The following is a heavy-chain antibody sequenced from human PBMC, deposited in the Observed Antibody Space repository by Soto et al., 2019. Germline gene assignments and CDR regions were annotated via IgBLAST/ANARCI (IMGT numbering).Heavy chain of an antibody. J-gene: IGHJ5*02. CDR1: GYTFTSYG. V-gene: IGHV1-18*04. CDR2: ISAYNGNT. CDR3: ARHHYDFWSGYYGWFDP. D-gene: IGHD3-3*01. Sequence: ASVKVSCKASGYTFTSYGISWVRQAPGQGLEWMGWISAYNGNTNYAQKLQGRVTMTTDTSTSTAYMELRSLRSDDTDVYYCARHHYDFWSGYYGWFDPWGQGNLVTLSS.